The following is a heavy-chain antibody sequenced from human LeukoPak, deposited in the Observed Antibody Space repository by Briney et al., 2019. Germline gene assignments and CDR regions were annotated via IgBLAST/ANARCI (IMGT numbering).Heavy chain of an antibody. J-gene: IGHJ4*02. CDR2: IRPDAGEK. D-gene: IGHD3-22*01. CDR1: GFTFSTYW. V-gene: IGHV3-7*03. Sequence: GGSLRLSCAASGFTFSTYWMTWVRQAPGKGLEWVANIRPDAGEKSYAESVKGRFTISRDNTKNSLYLQLNSLRAEDTAVYYCAKDPSGGSSGVDYWGQGTLVTVSS. CDR3: AKDPSGGSSGVDY.